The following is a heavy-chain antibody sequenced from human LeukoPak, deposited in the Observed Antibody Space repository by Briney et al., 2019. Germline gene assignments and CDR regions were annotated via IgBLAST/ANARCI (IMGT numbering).Heavy chain of an antibody. V-gene: IGHV6-1*01. Sequence: SQTLSLTCGISGDSVSSNSVAWNWIRQSPSRGLEWLGRTYYRSKWYSTYAVSVKSRITINPDTSKNQLSLQLNSVTPEDTAVYYCARDTYGSGFDYWGQGTLVTVSS. CDR2: TYYRSKWYS. J-gene: IGHJ4*02. D-gene: IGHD3-10*01. CDR3: ARDTYGSGFDY. CDR1: GDSVSSNSVA.